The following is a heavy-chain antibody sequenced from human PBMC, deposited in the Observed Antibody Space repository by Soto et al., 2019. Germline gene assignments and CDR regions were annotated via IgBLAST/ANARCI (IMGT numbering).Heavy chain of an antibody. V-gene: IGHV3-30-3*01. D-gene: IGHD2-15*01. Sequence: QVQLVESGGGVVQPGRSLRLSCAASGFTFSSYAMHWVRQAPGKGLEWVAVISYDGSNKYYADSVKGRFTISRDNSKNTLYLQMNSLRAEDTAVYYCARDGSGSYYYYYGMDVWGQGTPVTVSS. CDR3: ARDGSGSYYYYYGMDV. J-gene: IGHJ6*02. CDR2: ISYDGSNK. CDR1: GFTFSSYA.